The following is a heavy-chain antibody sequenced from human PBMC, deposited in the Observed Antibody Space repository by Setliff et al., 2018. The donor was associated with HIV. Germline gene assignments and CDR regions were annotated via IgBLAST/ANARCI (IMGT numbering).Heavy chain of an antibody. CDR3: TTDGGYCGGSKCPDIVFDY. Sequence: SLKISCAASGFTFNNAWMSWVRQAPGKGLEWVGRIKRKADGGTTDYAAPVKGRFTISRDDSKNTLYLQMNSLKTEDTAVYYCTTDGGYCGGSKCPDIVFDYWGQGTLVTVSS. CDR1: GFTFNNAW. D-gene: IGHD2-21*01. CDR2: IKRKADGGTT. V-gene: IGHV3-15*01. J-gene: IGHJ4*02.